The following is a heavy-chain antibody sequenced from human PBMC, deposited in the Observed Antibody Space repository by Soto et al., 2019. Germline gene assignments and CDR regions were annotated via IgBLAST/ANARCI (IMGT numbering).Heavy chain of an antibody. V-gene: IGHV4-30-2*01. CDR1: GCSISSGGYS. CDR3: ARVPDR. J-gene: IGHJ5*02. CDR2: IYHSGST. D-gene: IGHD2-2*01. Sequence: SETLSLTCAVSGCSISSGGYSWSWIRQPPGKGLEWIGYIYHSGSTYYNPSLKSRVTISVGRSKNQFSLKLSSVTAADTAVYYCARVPDRWGQGTLVTSPQ.